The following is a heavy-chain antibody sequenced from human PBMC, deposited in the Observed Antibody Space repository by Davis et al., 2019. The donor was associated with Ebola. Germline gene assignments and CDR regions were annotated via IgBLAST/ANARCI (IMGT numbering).Heavy chain of an antibody. CDR3: ARGLGVRGVVDY. CDR2: INHSGST. V-gene: IGHV4-34*01. J-gene: IGHJ4*02. D-gene: IGHD3-10*01. Sequence: PSETLSLTRAVYGGSFSGYYWSWIRQPPGKGLEWIGEINHSGSTNYNPSLKSRVTISVDTSKNQFSLKLSSVTAADTAVYYCARGLGVRGVVDYWGQGTLVTVSS. CDR1: GGSFSGYY.